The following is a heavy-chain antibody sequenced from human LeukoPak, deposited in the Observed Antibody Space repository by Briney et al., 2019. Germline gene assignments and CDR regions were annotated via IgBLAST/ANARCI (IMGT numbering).Heavy chain of an antibody. CDR3: ARDSGDSSGYYYPYFDY. Sequence: ASVKVSCKASGGTFSSYAISWVRQAPGQGLEWMGGIIPIFGTANYAQKFQGRVTITADESTSTAYVELSSLRSEDTAVYYCARDSGDSSGYYYPYFDYWGQGTLVTVSS. J-gene: IGHJ4*02. D-gene: IGHD3-22*01. CDR2: IIPIFGTA. CDR1: GGTFSSYA. V-gene: IGHV1-69*13.